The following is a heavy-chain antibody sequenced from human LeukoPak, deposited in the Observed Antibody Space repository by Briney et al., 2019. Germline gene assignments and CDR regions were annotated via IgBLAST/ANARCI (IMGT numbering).Heavy chain of an antibody. J-gene: IGHJ4*02. CDR3: ARHGDSSGWQGDYYFDY. CDR1: GGSSSSYC. Sequence: SETLSLTCTVSGGSSSSYCWNWIRQPPGKGLEWIGYIYYSGSTNYNPSLKSRVTISVDTSKNQFSLKLSSVTAADTAVYYCARHGDSSGWQGDYYFDYWGQGTLVTVSS. CDR2: IYYSGST. V-gene: IGHV4-59*08. D-gene: IGHD6-19*01.